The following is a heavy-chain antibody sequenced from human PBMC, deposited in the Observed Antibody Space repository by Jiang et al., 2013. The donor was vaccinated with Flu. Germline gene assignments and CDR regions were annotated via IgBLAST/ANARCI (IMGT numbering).Heavy chain of an antibody. Sequence: GASVKVSCKASGYTFTNYGISWVRQAPGQGLEWMGWISAYNGYTNYEQKLQDRVTMTTDTSTSTAYMELRSLRSDDTAVYYCARGAAAGTSDYWGQGTLVTVSS. J-gene: IGHJ4*02. V-gene: IGHV1-18*01. CDR2: ISAYNGYT. CDR3: ARGAAAGTSDY. CDR1: GYTFTNYG. D-gene: IGHD6-13*01.